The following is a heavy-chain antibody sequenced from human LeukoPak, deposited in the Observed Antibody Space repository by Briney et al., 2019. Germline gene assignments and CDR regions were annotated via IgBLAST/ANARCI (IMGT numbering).Heavy chain of an antibody. Sequence: SETLSLTCTVSGGSISSYYWSWIRQPAGKGLEWIGRIYTSGSTNYNPSLESRVTMSVDTSKNQFSLKLSSVTAADTAVYYCASHTYYYGSGSWSYGMDVWGQGTTVTVSS. CDR2: IYTSGST. CDR3: ASHTYYYGSGSWSYGMDV. J-gene: IGHJ6*02. D-gene: IGHD3-10*01. CDR1: GGSISSYY. V-gene: IGHV4-4*07.